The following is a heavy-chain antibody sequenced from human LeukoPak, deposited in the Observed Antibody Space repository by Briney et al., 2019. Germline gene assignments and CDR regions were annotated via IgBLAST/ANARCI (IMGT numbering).Heavy chain of an antibody. D-gene: IGHD5-12*01. V-gene: IGHV1-69*04. CDR1: GGTFSSYA. CDR2: IIPILGIA. CDR3: ARDHATPDAFDI. Sequence: SVKLSCKASGGTFSSYAISWVRQAPGQGLEWMGRIIPILGIANYAQKFQGRVTITADKSTSTAYMELSSLRAEDTAVYYCARDHATPDAFDIWGQGTMVTVSS. J-gene: IGHJ3*02.